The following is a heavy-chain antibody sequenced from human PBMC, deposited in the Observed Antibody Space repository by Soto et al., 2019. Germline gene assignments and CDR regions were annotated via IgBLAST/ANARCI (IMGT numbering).Heavy chain of an antibody. Sequence: GGSLRLSCAASGFTFSSYWMSWVRQAPGKGLEWVANIKQDGSEKYYVDSVKGRFTISRDNAKNSLYLQMNSLRAEDTAVYSCARGPPVVVAARFDYWGQGTLVTVSS. CDR2: IKQDGSEK. J-gene: IGHJ4*02. CDR3: ARGPPVVVAARFDY. CDR1: GFTFSSYW. D-gene: IGHD2-15*01. V-gene: IGHV3-7*01.